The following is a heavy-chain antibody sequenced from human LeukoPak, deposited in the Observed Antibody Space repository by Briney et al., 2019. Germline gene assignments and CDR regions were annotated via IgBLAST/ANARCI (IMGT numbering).Heavy chain of an antibody. CDR3: ARVYYYDSSGYSPYYLDY. CDR1: GYSFTSYW. CDR2: IYPGDSDT. Sequence: GESLKISCKGSGYSFTSYWIGWVRQMPGKGLEWMGIIYPGDSDTRYSPSFQGQVTISADKSISTAYLQWSSLKASDTAMYYCARVYYYDSSGYSPYYLDYWGQGTLVTVSS. J-gene: IGHJ4*02. D-gene: IGHD3-22*01. V-gene: IGHV5-51*01.